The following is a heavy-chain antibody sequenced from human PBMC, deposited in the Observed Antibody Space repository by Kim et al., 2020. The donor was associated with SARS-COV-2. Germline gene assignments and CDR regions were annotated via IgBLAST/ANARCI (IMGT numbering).Heavy chain of an antibody. CDR2: TT. V-gene: IGHV3-15*01. J-gene: IGHJ5*02. CDR3: LRGYPNWFDP. Sequence: TTDYAAPVKGRFPISRDDSKNTLYLQMNSLKTEDTAVYYCLRGYPNWFDPWGQGTLVTVSS. D-gene: IGHD3-10*01.